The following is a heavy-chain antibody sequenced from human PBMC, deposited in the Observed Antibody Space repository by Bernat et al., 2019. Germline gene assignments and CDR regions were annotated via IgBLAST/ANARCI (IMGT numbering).Heavy chain of an antibody. D-gene: IGHD3-22*01. CDR1: GFTVSSNY. V-gene: IGHV3-66*01. Sequence: EVQLVESGGGLVQPGGSLRLSCAASGFTVSSNYMSWVRQAPGKGLEWVSVIYSGGSTYYADSVKGRFTISRDNSKNTLYLQMNSLRAEDTAVYYCARGTYYYDSSGYYVLDYWGQGTLVTVSP. J-gene: IGHJ4*02. CDR2: IYSGGST. CDR3: ARGTYYYDSSGYYVLDY.